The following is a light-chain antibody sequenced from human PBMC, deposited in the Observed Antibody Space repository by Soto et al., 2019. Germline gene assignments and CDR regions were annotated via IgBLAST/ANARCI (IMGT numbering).Light chain of an antibody. CDR3: AAWDDSLNGVV. CDR2: SNN. J-gene: IGLJ2*01. V-gene: IGLV1-44*01. CDR1: SSNIGINT. Sequence: QSVLTQPPSASGTPGQRVTISCSGSSSNIGINTVNWYHQLPGTAPKLLLYSNNQRPSGVPDRFSGSKSGTSASLAISGLQSEDEGDYYCAAWDDSLNGVVFGGGTKLTVL.